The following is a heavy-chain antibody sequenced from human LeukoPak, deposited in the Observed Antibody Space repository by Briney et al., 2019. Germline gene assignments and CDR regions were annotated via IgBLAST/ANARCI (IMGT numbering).Heavy chain of an antibody. J-gene: IGHJ4*02. CDR3: ARVLSASESLYSFDY. Sequence: PSETLSLTCTVSGGSISSDDHYWNWIRQPPGKGLEWIGYISYSGSKYFNPSLKSRVSMSLDTSKNQFSLKLSSVIAADTAVYYCARVLSASESLYSFDYWGQGTLVTVSS. D-gene: IGHD1-14*01. CDR2: ISYSGSK. CDR1: GGSISSDDHY. V-gene: IGHV4-30-4*01.